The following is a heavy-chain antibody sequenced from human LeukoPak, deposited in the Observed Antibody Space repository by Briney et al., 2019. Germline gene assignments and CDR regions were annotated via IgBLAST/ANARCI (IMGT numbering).Heavy chain of an antibody. CDR3: ARGGRGGYDSHLDY. CDR2: TYYRSKWYN. D-gene: IGHD5-12*01. Sequence: SQTLSLTCAISGDSVSSNSAAWNWIRQSPSRGLEWLGRTYYRSKWYNDYAVSVKSRITINPDTSKNQLSLQLNSVPPEDTAVYYCARGGRGGYDSHLDYWGQGTLVTVSS. V-gene: IGHV6-1*01. J-gene: IGHJ4*02. CDR1: GDSVSSNSAA.